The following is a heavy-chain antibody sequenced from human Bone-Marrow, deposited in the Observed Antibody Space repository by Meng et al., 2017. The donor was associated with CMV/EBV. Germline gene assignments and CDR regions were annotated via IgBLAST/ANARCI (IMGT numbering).Heavy chain of an antibody. Sequence: GESLKISCAASGFTFSSYAMHWVRQAPGKGLEWVAVISYDGSNKYYADSVKGRLTISRDNSKNTLYLQMNSLRAEDTAVYYCARGGGSSGGSGSDFDYWGQGTLVTVSS. V-gene: IGHV3-30*04. D-gene: IGHD2-15*01. CDR3: ARGGGSSGGSGSDFDY. J-gene: IGHJ4*02. CDR2: ISYDGSNK. CDR1: GFTFSSYA.